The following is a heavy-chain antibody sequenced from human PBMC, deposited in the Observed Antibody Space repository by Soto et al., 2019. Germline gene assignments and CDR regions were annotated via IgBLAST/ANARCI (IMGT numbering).Heavy chain of an antibody. Sequence: QVQLQESGPGLVKPSQTLSLTCTVSGGSISSGDYYWSWIRQPPGKGLEWIGYIYYSGSTYYTPSLQSRVTISVETAKNQFHLRLSSVTAADTAVYYCASRGTTTYCSGGSCYARGFDYWGQGTLGTVSS. CDR1: GGSISSGDYY. CDR3: ASRGTTTYCSGGSCYARGFDY. V-gene: IGHV4-30-4*01. CDR2: IYYSGST. J-gene: IGHJ4*02. D-gene: IGHD2-15*01.